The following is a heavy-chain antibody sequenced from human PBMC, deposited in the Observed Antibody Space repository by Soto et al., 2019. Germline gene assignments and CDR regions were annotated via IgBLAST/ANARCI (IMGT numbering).Heavy chain of an antibody. CDR1: GYTFTSYG. J-gene: IGHJ5*02. Sequence: ASVKVSCKASGYTFTSYGISWVRQAPGQGFKWMGWISAYNGHTNYPQKLQGRVTMTSDTSASTAYMELSSLRSEDTAVYYCARDGSYYYDSSGYLNWFDPWG. CDR3: ARDGSYYYDSSGYLNWFDP. D-gene: IGHD3-22*01. V-gene: IGHV1-18*01. CDR2: ISAYNGHT.